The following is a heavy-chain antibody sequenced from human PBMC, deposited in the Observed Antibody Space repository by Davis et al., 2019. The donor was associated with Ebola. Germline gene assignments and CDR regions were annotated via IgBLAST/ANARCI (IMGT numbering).Heavy chain of an antibody. CDR1: GGSMTNYY. Sequence: SETLSLTCTVSGGSMTNYYWSWIRQPPGKGLEWIGYISYTGSTNYNRSLESRVTIAVDTSKNQLSLKLRSVTAADTAVYYCARDAVVSRGELDFWGQGTLVTVSS. V-gene: IGHV4-59*01. J-gene: IGHJ4*02. D-gene: IGHD3-10*01. CDR2: ISYTGST. CDR3: ARDAVVSRGELDF.